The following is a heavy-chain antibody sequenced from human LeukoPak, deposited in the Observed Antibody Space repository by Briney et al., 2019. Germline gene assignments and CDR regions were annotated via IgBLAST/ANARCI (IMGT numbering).Heavy chain of an antibody. Sequence: GGSLRLSCAASGFTFSSYAMSWVRQAPGKGLEWVSAISGSGGSTYYADSVKGRFTISRDNSKNTLYLQMNSLRAEDTAVYYCAKDFDGSTWFGRNYMDVWGKGTTVTVSS. CDR2: ISGSGGST. CDR3: AKDFDGSTWFGRNYMDV. V-gene: IGHV3-23*01. J-gene: IGHJ6*03. D-gene: IGHD6-13*01. CDR1: GFTFSSYA.